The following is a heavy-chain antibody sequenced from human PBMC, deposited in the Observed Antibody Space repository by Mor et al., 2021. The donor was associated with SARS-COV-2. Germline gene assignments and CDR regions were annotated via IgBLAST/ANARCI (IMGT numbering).Heavy chain of an antibody. D-gene: IGHD4-17*01. V-gene: IGHV5-51*01. CDR2: IYPSDSDT. J-gene: IGHJ4*02. Sequence: GIIYPSDSDTRYIPSFHGHVTISADKSINIAYLQWSSLKASDTAMYYCARGTTAFPYFDHWGQGTLVTVSS. CDR3: ARGTTAFPYFDH.